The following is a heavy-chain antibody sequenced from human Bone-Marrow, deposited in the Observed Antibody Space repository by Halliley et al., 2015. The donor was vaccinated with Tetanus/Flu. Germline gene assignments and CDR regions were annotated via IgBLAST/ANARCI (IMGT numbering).Heavy chain of an antibody. Sequence: TLSLTCTVSGGSINTFYWTWIRQPPGKGLEWIGYIYHSGRTNYNPSLKSRVTISVDTSLNQFSLRLSSVTAAVTAVYYCARLPGICDSVTGCQVNACWGQGALVTVSS. D-gene: IGHD1-1*01. J-gene: IGHJ4*02. CDR3: ARLPGICDSVTGCQVNAC. CDR2: IYHSGRT. V-gene: IGHV4-59*01. CDR1: GGSINTFY.